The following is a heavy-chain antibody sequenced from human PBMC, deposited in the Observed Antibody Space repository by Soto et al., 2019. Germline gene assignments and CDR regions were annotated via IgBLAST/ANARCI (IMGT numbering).Heavy chain of an antibody. CDR3: ARATMVDYYYGMDV. D-gene: IGHD3-10*01. V-gene: IGHV4-31*03. CDR2: IYYRGST. CDR1: GGSISSGGYY. Sequence: QVQLQESGPGLVKPSQTLSLTCTVSGGSISSGGYYWSWIRQHPGKGLEWIGYIYYRGSTYYNPSLKSRVTISVDTSKNQFSLKLSSVTAADTAVYYCARATMVDYYYGMDVWGQGTTVTVSS. J-gene: IGHJ6*02.